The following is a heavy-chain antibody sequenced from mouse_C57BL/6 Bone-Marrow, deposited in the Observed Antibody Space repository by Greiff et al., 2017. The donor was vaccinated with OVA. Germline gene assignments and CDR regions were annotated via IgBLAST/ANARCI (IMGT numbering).Heavy chain of an antibody. Sequence: DVKLVESGGGLVQPKGSLKLSCAASGFSFNTYAMNWVRQAPGKGLEWVARIRSKSNNYATYYADSVKDRFTISRDDSESMLYLQMNNLKTEDTAMYYCVSQGVYYDYDDYAMDYWGQGTSVTVSS. CDR2: IRSKSNNYAT. CDR1: GFSFNTYA. J-gene: IGHJ4*01. V-gene: IGHV10-1*01. CDR3: VSQGVYYDYDDYAMDY. D-gene: IGHD2-4*01.